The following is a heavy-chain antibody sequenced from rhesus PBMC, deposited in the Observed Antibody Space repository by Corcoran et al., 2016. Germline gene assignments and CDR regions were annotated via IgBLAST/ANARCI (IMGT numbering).Heavy chain of an antibody. Sequence: EVQLVESGGGLVQPGGSLRLSCAASGFTFSNYYMHWVRQAKGKGLKWVVLIRNKANSYTTEYAAAVKGKFTISRDDSKNTLYLQMSSLKTEDTALYYCTKTWGDYYPFDYWGQGVLVTVSS. J-gene: IGHJ4*01. CDR2: IRNKANSYTT. V-gene: IGHV3-13*01. D-gene: IGHD3-34*01. CDR1: GFTFSNYY. CDR3: TKTWGDYYPFDY.